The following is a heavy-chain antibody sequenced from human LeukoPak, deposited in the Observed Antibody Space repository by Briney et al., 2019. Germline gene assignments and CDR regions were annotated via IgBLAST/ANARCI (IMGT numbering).Heavy chain of an antibody. V-gene: IGHV3-21*01. CDR2: ISSSGSYI. D-gene: IGHD3-22*01. CDR1: GFTFSSYA. CDR3: ARDQYYYDSTEYYDANNFDF. Sequence: GGSLRLSCAAFGFTFSSYAMSWVRQAPGKGLEWVSAISSSGSYIYYADSVKGRFTISRDDAKKSLYLQMNSLRAEDTAAYYCARDQYYYDSTEYYDANNFDFWGQGTLVTVSS. J-gene: IGHJ4*02.